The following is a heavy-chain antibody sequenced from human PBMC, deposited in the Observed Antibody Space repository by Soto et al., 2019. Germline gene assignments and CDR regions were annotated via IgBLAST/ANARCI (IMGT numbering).Heavy chain of an antibody. CDR3: ARHGKGSGSLLDYDYYGMDV. J-gene: IGHJ6*02. Sequence: GESLKISFKGSGYSFTSYWIGWVSQMPGKGLEWMGIIYPADSDTRYSPSFQGQVTISADESISTAYLQWSSLKASDTAMYYCARHGKGSGSLLDYDYYGMDVRGQGSTVTVSS. D-gene: IGHD3-10*01. CDR1: GYSFTSYW. V-gene: IGHV5-51*01. CDR2: IYPADSDT.